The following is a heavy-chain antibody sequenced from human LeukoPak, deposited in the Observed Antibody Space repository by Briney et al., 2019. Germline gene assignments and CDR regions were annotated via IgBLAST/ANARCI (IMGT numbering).Heavy chain of an antibody. V-gene: IGHV1-18*01. D-gene: IGHD3-3*01. CDR1: GYTFTSYG. Sequence: ASVKVSCKASGYTFTSYGISGVRQAPGQGLEWMGWISAYNGNTNYAQKLQGRVTMTTDTSTSTAYMELRSLRSDDTAVYYCARDQSSGIFGVVIPSPFDYRGQGTLDTVSS. CDR2: ISAYNGNT. CDR3: ARDQSSGIFGVVIPSPFDY. J-gene: IGHJ4*02.